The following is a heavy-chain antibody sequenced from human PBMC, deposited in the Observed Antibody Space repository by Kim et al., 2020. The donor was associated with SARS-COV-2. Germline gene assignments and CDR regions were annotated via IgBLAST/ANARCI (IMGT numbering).Heavy chain of an antibody. V-gene: IGHV1-69*13. J-gene: IGHJ4*02. D-gene: IGHD5-12*01. CDR1: GGTFSSYA. CDR3: ARGPPPRRGYSYYFDY. Sequence: SVKVYCKASGGTFSSYAISWVRQAPGQGLEWMGGIIPIFGTANYAQKFQGRVTITADESTSTAYMELSSLRSEDTAVYYCARGPPPRRGYSYYFDYWGQGTLVTVST. CDR2: IIPIFGTA.